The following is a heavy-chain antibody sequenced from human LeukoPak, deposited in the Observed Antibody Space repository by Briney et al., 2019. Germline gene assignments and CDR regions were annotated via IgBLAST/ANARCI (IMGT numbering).Heavy chain of an antibody. V-gene: IGHV3-30*03. J-gene: IGHJ4*02. D-gene: IGHD6-19*01. CDR1: GFHFRSYG. Sequence: GRSLRLSCAASGFHFRSYGMHWVRQAPGKGLEWVAVISHEGSYQNYADAVKGRFTISRDNSRNMVFLQMNSLSAEDTALYYCARSREQWQVLDYWGQGTLVIVSS. CDR2: ISHEGSYQ. CDR3: ARSREQWQVLDY.